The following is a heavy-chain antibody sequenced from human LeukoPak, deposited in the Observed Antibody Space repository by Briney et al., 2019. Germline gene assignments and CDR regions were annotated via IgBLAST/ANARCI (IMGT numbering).Heavy chain of an antibody. CDR2: IYSGGST. CDR3: ARGEGSGWFSTKWFDP. J-gene: IGHJ5*02. Sequence: GGSLTLSCAASGFTVRSNYMSWVRQARGKGLEWVSIIYSGGSTYYADSVKGRFTISRDNSKNTLYLQMNSLRAEDTAVYFCARGEGSGWFSTKWFDPWGQGTLVTVSS. D-gene: IGHD6-19*01. V-gene: IGHV3-66*01. CDR1: GFTVRSNY.